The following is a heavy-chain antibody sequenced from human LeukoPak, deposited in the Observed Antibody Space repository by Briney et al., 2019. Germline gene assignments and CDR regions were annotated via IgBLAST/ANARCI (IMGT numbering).Heavy chain of an antibody. CDR3: ARALRGSADY. CDR1: GGSISSYY. V-gene: IGHV4-59*01. Sequence: SETLSLTCTVAGGSISSYYWSWIRQPPGKGLEWIGYIYYRGDTNYNPSLKSRVSISVDTSKNQFSLNLRSVTAADTAVYYCARALRGSADYWGQGTLVTVSS. D-gene: IGHD5-12*01. CDR2: IYYRGDT. J-gene: IGHJ4*02.